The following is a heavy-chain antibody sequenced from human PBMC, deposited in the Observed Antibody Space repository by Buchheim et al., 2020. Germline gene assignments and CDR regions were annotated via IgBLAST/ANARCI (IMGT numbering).Heavy chain of an antibody. D-gene: IGHD3-22*01. V-gene: IGHV4-39*07. Sequence: QLQLQESGPGLVKPSETLSLTCTVSGGSIDSRNYYWGWIRQPPGEGLEWIGTICSTGTTYYNPSLKSRVTISVDTSKNPFSQKLSSVTAADTAVYYCARDPYYYDNSGYKYFFDYWGQGIL. J-gene: IGHJ4*02. CDR1: GGSIDSRNYY. CDR2: ICSTGTT. CDR3: ARDPYYYDNSGYKYFFDY.